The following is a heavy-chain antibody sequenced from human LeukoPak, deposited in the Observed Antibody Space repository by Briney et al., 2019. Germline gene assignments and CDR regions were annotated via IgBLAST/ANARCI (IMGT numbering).Heavy chain of an antibody. CDR1: EIIFSRNN. CDR3: AKAEGSGNQPFKY. Sequence: GGSLRLSCTASEIIFSRNNMHWVRQAPGKGLEWISHISAGGGTTYYSDSVKGRFTISRDNSKNTLYLQMNSLRAEDTAVYSCAKAEGSGNQPFKYWGQGTLVTVSS. J-gene: IGHJ4*02. CDR2: ISAGGGTT. D-gene: IGHD3-10*01. V-gene: IGHV3-23*01.